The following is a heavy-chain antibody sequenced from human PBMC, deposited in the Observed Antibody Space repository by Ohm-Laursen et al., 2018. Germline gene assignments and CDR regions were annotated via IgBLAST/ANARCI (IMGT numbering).Heavy chain of an antibody. D-gene: IGHD2-2*01. CDR2: IYWNDDE. J-gene: IGHJ4*02. CDR1: GFSLSTYGVG. V-gene: IGHV2-5*01. Sequence: TQTLTLTSTFSGFSLSTYGVGVGWIRQPPGKALEWLALIYWNDDERYSPSLQSRLTITKDTSKNQVFLTMTNVDPVDTATYYCGHSGSSSPIKYWGQGTLVTVSS. CDR3: GHSGSSSPIKY.